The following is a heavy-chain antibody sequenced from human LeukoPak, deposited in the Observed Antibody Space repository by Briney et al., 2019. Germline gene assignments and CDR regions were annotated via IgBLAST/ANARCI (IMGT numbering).Heavy chain of an antibody. J-gene: IGHJ3*02. CDR2: INHSGST. D-gene: IGHD1-7*01. CDR1: GGSFSGYY. CDR3: ARADELELLDAFDI. V-gene: IGHV4-34*01. Sequence: SETLSLTCAVYGGSFSGYYWSWIRQPPGKGLEWIGEINHSGSTNYNPSLKSRVTISVDTSKNQFSLKLSSVTAADTAVYYCARADELELLDAFDIWGQGTMVTVSS.